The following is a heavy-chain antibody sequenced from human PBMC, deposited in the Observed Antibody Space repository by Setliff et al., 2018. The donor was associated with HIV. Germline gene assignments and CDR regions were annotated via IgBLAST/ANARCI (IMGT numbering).Heavy chain of an antibody. CDR2: ISPDNANT. D-gene: IGHD5-12*01. Sequence: ASVKVSCKSSGYTFTDYFMHWVRQAPGQGLEWIGWISPDNANTRISQKFQGRVTMTTDTSTNTAHMELIRPRFDDTAVYYCARAHFLVAMTRNWFDPWGQGTLVTVSS. CDR1: GYTFTDYF. V-gene: IGHV1-2*02. J-gene: IGHJ5*02. CDR3: ARAHFLVAMTRNWFDP.